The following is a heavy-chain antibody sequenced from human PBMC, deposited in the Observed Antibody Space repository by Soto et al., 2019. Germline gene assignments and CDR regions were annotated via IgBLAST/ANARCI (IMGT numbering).Heavy chain of an antibody. D-gene: IGHD6-19*01. CDR1: GFTFSSYA. V-gene: IGHV3-23*01. CDR2: ISGSGDST. Sequence: GGSLRLSCAASGFTFSSYALNWVRQAPGKGLEWVSAISGSGDSTYYADSVKGRFTISRDNSKNTLYLQMNSLRAEDTAVYYCAKDSASSGCLDHWGQGTLVTVSS. CDR3: AKDSASSGCLDH. J-gene: IGHJ4*02.